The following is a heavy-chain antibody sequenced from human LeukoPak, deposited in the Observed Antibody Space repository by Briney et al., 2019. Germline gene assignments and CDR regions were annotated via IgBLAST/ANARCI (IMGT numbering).Heavy chain of an antibody. Sequence: GGSLRLSCAASGFTFSIYAMSWVRQAPGKGLEWVATMDGGGSATYYVDSVKGRFTITRDNAKNSLFLQMNSLRAEDTALYYCANEEWYRFDYWGQGTLVTVPS. CDR2: MDGGGSAT. V-gene: IGHV3-7*03. J-gene: IGHJ4*02. CDR1: GFTFSIYA. CDR3: ANEEWYRFDY. D-gene: IGHD2-8*01.